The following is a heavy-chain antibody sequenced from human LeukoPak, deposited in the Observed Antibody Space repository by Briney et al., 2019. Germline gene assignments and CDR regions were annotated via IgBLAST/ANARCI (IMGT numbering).Heavy chain of an antibody. J-gene: IGHJ4*02. CDR3: ARDKLRGPTDY. D-gene: IGHD3-10*01. CDR2: INHSGST. Sequence: SETLSLTCAVYGGSFSGYYWSWIRQPPGKGLEWIGEINHSGSTNYNPSLKSRVTISVDTSKNQFSLKLSSVTAADTAVYYCARDKLRGPTDYWGQGTLVTVSS. V-gene: IGHV4-34*01. CDR1: GGSFSGYY.